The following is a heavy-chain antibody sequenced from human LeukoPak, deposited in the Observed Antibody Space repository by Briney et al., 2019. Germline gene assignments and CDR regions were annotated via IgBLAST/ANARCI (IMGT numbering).Heavy chain of an antibody. D-gene: IGHD5/OR15-5a*01. J-gene: IGHJ4*02. CDR1: GFTFSSFG. Sequence: PGGSLRLSCAVSGFTFSSFGMSWVRQVPGKGLEWVSGISNSADRTYYADHVRGRFTISRDNSKNTVVLQMNSLTVEDSAVYYCAKGTSTMANRPADNWGQGTLVTVSS. V-gene: IGHV3-23*01. CDR2: ISNSADRT. CDR3: AKGTSTMANRPADN.